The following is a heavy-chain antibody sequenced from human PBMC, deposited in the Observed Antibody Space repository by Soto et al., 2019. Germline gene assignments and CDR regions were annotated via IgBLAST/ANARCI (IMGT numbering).Heavy chain of an antibody. J-gene: IGHJ6*02. V-gene: IGHV3-21*01. CDR3: ARDQSGTTDYYYGMDV. Sequence: EVQLVESGGGLGKPGGSLRLSCAASGFTFSSYSMNWVRQAPGKGLEWVSSISSSSSYIYYADSVKGRFTISRDNAKNSLYLQMNSLRAEDTAVYYCARDQSGTTDYYYGMDVWGQGTTVTVSS. CDR2: ISSSSSYI. CDR1: GFTFSSYS. D-gene: IGHD1-1*01.